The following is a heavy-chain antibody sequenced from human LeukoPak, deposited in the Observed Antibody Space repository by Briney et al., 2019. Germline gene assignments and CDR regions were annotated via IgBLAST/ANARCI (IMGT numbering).Heavy chain of an antibody. D-gene: IGHD1-26*01. CDR1: GFTFSSYA. Sequence: GGSLRLSCAASGFTFSSYAMSWVRQAPGKGLEWVSAISGSGGGTYYADSVKGRFTISRDDSKNTLYLQMNSLRADDTAVYYCAKDLGRYRNNFFDYWGQGNLVTVSS. CDR3: AKDLGRYRNNFFDY. V-gene: IGHV3-23*01. J-gene: IGHJ4*02. CDR2: ISGSGGGT.